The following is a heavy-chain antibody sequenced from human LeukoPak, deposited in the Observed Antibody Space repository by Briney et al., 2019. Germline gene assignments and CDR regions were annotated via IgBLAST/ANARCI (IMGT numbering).Heavy chain of an antibody. Sequence: SETLSLTCTFSSGSISGGSFYCSWIRQSAGRGLEGIWRSYVTGTTNYDPSLKSRVTMSMDTSKNQCSLKLNSVTAADVAVYYCAKGRGPNQGIDFDYWGPGTLVTVSS. J-gene: IGHJ4*02. V-gene: IGHV4-61*02. D-gene: IGHD6-13*01. CDR3: AKGRGPNQGIDFDY. CDR2: SYVTGTT. CDR1: SGSISGGSFY.